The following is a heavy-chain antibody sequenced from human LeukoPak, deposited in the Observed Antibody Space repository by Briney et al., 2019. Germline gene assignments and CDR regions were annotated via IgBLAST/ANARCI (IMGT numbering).Heavy chain of an antibody. CDR2: IYSGGST. D-gene: IGHD3-3*01. V-gene: IGHV3-66*01. CDR1: GFTVSSNY. CDR3: AKTERITIFGVVIANWFDP. J-gene: IGHJ5*02. Sequence: GSLRLSCAASGFTVSSNYMSWVRQAPGKGLEWVSVIYSGGSTYYADSVKGRFTISRDNSKNTLYLQMNSLRAEDTAVCYCAKTERITIFGVVIANWFDPWGQGTLVTVSS.